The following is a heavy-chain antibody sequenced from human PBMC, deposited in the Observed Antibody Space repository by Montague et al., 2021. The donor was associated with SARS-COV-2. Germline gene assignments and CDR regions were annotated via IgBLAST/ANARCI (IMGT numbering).Heavy chain of an antibody. D-gene: IGHD3-10*02. J-gene: IGHJ4*02. CDR2: IYYSGST. Sequence: SETLSLTCTVSGGSISSSSYYWGWIRQPPGKGLEWIESIYYSGSTYYNPSLKSRVTISVDTSKNQFSLKLSSVTAADTAVYYCARDLKVAYYVDAAGGHDYWGQGTLVTVSS. CDR3: ARDLKVAYYVDAAGGHDY. CDR1: GGSISSSSYY. V-gene: IGHV4-39*02.